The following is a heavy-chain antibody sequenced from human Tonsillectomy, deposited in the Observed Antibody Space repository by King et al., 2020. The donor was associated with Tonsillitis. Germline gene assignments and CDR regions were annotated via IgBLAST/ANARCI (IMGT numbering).Heavy chain of an antibody. Sequence: VQLVESGGGLVKPGGSLRLSCAASGFTFSSYNMNWVRQAPGKGLEWVSSISSSSSCIYYADSVKGRFTISRDNAKNSLYLQMNSLRAEDTAVYYCARQDWASGAFDIWGHGTMVTVSS. CDR3: ARQDWASGAFDI. CDR1: GFTFSSYN. D-gene: IGHD3-9*01. J-gene: IGHJ3*02. V-gene: IGHV3-21*01. CDR2: ISSSSSCI.